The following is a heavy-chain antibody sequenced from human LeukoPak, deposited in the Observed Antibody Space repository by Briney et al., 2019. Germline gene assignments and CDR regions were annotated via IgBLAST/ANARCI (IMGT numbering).Heavy chain of an antibody. CDR2: ISSSSSYI. Sequence: GGSLRLSCAASGFTFSSYSMNWVRQAPGKGLEWVSSISSSSSYIYYADSVKGRFTISRDNAKNSLYLQMNSLRAEDTAVYCCARDIEWAGSYPYYFDYWGQGTLVTVSS. CDR1: GFTFSSYS. D-gene: IGHD3-16*01. CDR3: ARDIEWAGSYPYYFDY. J-gene: IGHJ4*02. V-gene: IGHV3-21*01.